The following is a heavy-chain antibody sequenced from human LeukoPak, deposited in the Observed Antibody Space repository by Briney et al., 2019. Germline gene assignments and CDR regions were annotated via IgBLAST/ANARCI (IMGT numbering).Heavy chain of an antibody. CDR2: MNPNSGNT. D-gene: IGHD1-26*01. CDR1: GYTFTRYD. CDR3: ARDLVGATNY. V-gene: IGHV1-8*01. Sequence: ASVKVSCKASGYTFTRYDINWVRQATGQGLEWMGWMNPNSGNTGYAQKFQGRGTMTRDMSTSTVYMELSSLRSEDTAVYYCARDLVGATNYWGQGTLVTVSS. J-gene: IGHJ4*02.